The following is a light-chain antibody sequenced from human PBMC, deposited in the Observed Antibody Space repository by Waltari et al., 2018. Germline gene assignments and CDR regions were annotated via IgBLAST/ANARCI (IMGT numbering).Light chain of an antibody. CDR2: SNN. CDR1: SSNIGSNT. CDR3: AAWDDSLNGLVV. V-gene: IGLV1-44*01. J-gene: IGLJ2*01. Sequence: QSVLTQPPSASGTPGQRVTISCSGSSSNIGSNTVNWYQQLPGTAPKLLIYSNNRRPSGVPDRCSGSKSGTSASLAISGLQSEDEADYYCAAWDDSLNGLVVFGGGTKLTVL.